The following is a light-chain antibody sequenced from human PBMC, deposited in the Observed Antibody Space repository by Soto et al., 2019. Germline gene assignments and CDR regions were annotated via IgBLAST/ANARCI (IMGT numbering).Light chain of an antibody. J-gene: IGKJ2*01. CDR1: QSISSY. Sequence: DIQMTQSPSSLSTSVGDRVTITCRASQSISSYLNWYQQKPGKAPKLLIYAASVLQSGVPSRFSGSGSGTDFTLTSSSLQPEDFATYYCQQAYSTPRTFGQGTKLESK. V-gene: IGKV1-39*01. CDR2: AAS. CDR3: QQAYSTPRT.